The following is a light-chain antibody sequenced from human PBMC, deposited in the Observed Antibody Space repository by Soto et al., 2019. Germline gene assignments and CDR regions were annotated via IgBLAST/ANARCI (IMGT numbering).Light chain of an antibody. CDR3: AAWDDSLNGFYV. Sequence: QSVLNQPPSASGTPGQRVTFSCSGSSSNIGSNTVNWYQQLPGTAPKLLIYSNNQRPSGVPDRFSGSKSGTSASLAISGLQSEDEADYYCAAWDDSLNGFYVFGIGTKVTVL. CDR1: SSNIGSNT. CDR2: SNN. J-gene: IGLJ1*01. V-gene: IGLV1-44*01.